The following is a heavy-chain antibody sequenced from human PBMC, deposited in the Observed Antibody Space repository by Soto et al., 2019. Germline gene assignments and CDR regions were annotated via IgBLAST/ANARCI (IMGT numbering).Heavy chain of an antibody. V-gene: IGHV4-39*01. Sequence: PSETLSLTCTVPGCSISSYYWGWIRQPPGKGLEWIGSIYYSGSTYYSPSLESRVTISVDKSKNQFSLKLMSLSAADTAVYYCGRLEGLATISYYFDYWGQGALVTVSS. J-gene: IGHJ4*02. D-gene: IGHD3-9*01. CDR3: GRLEGLATISYYFDY. CDR2: IYYSGST. CDR1: GCSISSYY.